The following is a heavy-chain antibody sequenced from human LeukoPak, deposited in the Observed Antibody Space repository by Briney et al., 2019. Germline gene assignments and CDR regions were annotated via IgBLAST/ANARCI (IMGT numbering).Heavy chain of an antibody. J-gene: IGHJ5*02. Sequence: ASVKVSCKVSGYTLTELSMHWVRQAPGKGLEWMGGFDPEDGETIYAQKFQGRVTMTEDTSTDTAYMELSSLRSEDTAVYYCATVRVEDLGATNRFDPWGQGTLVTVSS. CDR2: FDPEDGET. CDR3: ATVRVEDLGATNRFDP. CDR1: GYTLTELS. D-gene: IGHD3-16*01. V-gene: IGHV1-24*01.